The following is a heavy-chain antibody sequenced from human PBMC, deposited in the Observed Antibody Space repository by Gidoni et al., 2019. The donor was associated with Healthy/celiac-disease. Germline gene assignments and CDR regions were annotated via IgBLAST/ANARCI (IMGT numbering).Heavy chain of an antibody. Sequence: EVQLVESGGGLVQPGGSLRPPCTALGFPFSSYPMSWVRQAPGKGLEWVSAISGSGGSTYYADSVKGRYTISRDNSKNTLYLQMNSLRAEDTAVYYCAKVAGVIRAFVDYWGQGTLVTVSS. J-gene: IGHJ4*02. CDR2: ISGSGGST. V-gene: IGHV3-23*04. D-gene: IGHD3-10*01. CDR1: GFPFSSYP. CDR3: AKVAGVIRAFVDY.